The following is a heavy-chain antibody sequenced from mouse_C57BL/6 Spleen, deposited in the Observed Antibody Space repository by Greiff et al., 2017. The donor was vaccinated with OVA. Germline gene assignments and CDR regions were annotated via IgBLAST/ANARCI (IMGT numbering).Heavy chain of an antibody. Sequence: VQLQQSGAELVKPGASVKISCKASGYAFSSYWMNWVKQRPGKGLEWIGQIYPGDGDTNYNGKFKGKATLTADKSSSTAYMQLSSLTSEDSAVYFCARSKGYGSSPYAMDDWGQGTSVTVSS. D-gene: IGHD1-1*01. CDR1: GYAFSSYW. V-gene: IGHV1-80*01. CDR2: IYPGDGDT. J-gene: IGHJ4*01. CDR3: ARSKGYGSSPYAMDD.